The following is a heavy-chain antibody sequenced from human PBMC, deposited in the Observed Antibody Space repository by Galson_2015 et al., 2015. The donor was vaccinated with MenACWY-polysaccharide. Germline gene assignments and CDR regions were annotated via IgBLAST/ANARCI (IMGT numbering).Heavy chain of an antibody. CDR1: GGSFSDYA. V-gene: IGHV1-69*04. CDR3: ARVGCSGISCFLEY. Sequence: SVKVSCKVSGGSFSDYAITWVRQAPGQGLEWMGRIIPMAGTKNYAQKVQGRVTITAGTSRTTVYMELSSLRIEDTAVYYCARVGCSGISCFLEYWGQGSPVTVSS. J-gene: IGHJ4*02. D-gene: IGHD2-2*01. CDR2: IIPMAGTK.